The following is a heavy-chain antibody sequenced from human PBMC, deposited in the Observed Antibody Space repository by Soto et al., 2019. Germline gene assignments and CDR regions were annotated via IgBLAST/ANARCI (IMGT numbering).Heavy chain of an antibody. J-gene: IGHJ6*02. CDR1: GFTFSSYG. CDR2: IWYDGSNK. CDR3: ARGGDYYYGMDV. Sequence: QVQLVESGGGVVQPGRSLRLSCAASGFTFSSYGMHWVRQAPGKGLEWVAVIWYDGSNKYYADSVRGRFTSSRDNTKNTLYLQMNSLRAEDTAVYYCARGGDYYYGMDVWGQGTTVTVSS. V-gene: IGHV3-33*01.